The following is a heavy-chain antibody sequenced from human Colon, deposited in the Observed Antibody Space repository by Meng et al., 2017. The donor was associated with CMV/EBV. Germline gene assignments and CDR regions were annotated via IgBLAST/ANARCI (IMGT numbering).Heavy chain of an antibody. J-gene: IGHJ4*02. CDR2: VNPSGVTA. V-gene: IGHV1-46*01. CDR3: ARDSGLPLDY. D-gene: IGHD5-12*01. Sequence: GESLKISCKASGYTFTSYYIHWVRQAPGQGLEWMGVVNPSGVTAYYAQKFQGRVTMTRDTSTSTVYMELSSLRSDDTAVYYCARDSGLPLDYWGQGTLVTVSS. CDR1: GYTFTSYY.